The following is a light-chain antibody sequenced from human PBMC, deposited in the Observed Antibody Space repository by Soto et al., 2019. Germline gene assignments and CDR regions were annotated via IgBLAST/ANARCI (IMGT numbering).Light chain of an antibody. CDR1: IHDIGGYNF. J-gene: IGLJ2*01. Sequence: QSVLTQPRSVSGSPGQSITISCSGTIHDIGGYNFISWYQQHPGTAPKIIIYDVSKRPSGVPDRFSGSTSGNTASLTISGLQTEDAAFYYCCSYAGSNTIVFGGGTKVTVL. CDR2: DVS. CDR3: CSYAGSNTIV. V-gene: IGLV2-11*01.